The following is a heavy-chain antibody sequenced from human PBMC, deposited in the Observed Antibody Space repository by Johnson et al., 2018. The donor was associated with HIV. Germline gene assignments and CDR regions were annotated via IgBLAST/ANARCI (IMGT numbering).Heavy chain of an antibody. J-gene: IGHJ3*02. CDR3: ARDSGVPGNDAFDI. Sequence: QVLLVESGGGLVQPGRSLRLSCAASGFTFSSYAMHWVRQAPGKGLEWVAVISYDGSNKYYADSVTGRFTISRDNSKNTLYLQMNSLRAEDTAVYYCARDSGVPGNDAFDIWGQGTMVTVSS. V-gene: IGHV3-30*04. D-gene: IGHD3-10*01. CDR2: ISYDGSNK. CDR1: GFTFSSYA.